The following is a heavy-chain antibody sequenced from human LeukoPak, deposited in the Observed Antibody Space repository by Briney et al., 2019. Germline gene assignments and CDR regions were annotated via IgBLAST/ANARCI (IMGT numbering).Heavy chain of an antibody. D-gene: IGHD3-3*01. CDR1: GLTFSSYG. Sequence: GGSLRLSCAASGLTFSSYGMHWVRQAPGKGLEWVSFIRYDGSNKYYADSVKGRFTISRDNSKNTLYLQMNSLRAEDTAVYYCASDAEYDFWSGYYALDYWRQGTQATVPS. CDR2: IRYDGSNK. CDR3: ASDAEYDFWSGYYALDY. J-gene: IGHJ4*02. V-gene: IGHV3-30*02.